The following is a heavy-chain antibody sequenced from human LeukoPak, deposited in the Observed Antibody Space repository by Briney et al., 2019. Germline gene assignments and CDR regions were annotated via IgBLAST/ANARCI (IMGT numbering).Heavy chain of an antibody. J-gene: IGHJ6*03. CDR2: IYSDNT. D-gene: IGHD1-26*01. Sequence: AGGSLRLSCTVSGFTVSSNSMSWVRQAPGKGLEWVSFIYSDNTHYSDSVKGRFTISRDNSKNTLYLQMNSLRAEDTAVYYCARAYSERYGLGYYYMDVWGKGTTVTISS. CDR3: ARAYSERYGLGYYYMDV. CDR1: GFTVSSNS. V-gene: IGHV3-53*01.